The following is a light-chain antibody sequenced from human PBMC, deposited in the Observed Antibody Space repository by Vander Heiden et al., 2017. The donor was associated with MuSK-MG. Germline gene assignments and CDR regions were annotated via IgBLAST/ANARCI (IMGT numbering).Light chain of an antibody. J-gene: IGKJ3*01. CDR3: QQSYTTPIFT. Sequence: DIQMTQSPLSLSASVGDRVTLTCRASENINNYLNWYQQRPGKAPKLLIFAASRLESGVPSRFSGSGSGTDFTLTITSRQPEDFATYYCQQSYTTPIFTFGHGTKVDIK. CDR2: AAS. V-gene: IGKV1-39*01. CDR1: ENINNY.